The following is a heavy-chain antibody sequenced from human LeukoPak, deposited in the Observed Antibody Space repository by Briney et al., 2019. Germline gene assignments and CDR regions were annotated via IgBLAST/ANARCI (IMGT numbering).Heavy chain of an antibody. CDR2: ISGSGGST. CDR3: AKGYSSGWWRYYFDY. J-gene: IGHJ4*02. CDR1: GFTFSSYA. V-gene: IGHV3-23*01. D-gene: IGHD6-19*01. Sequence: GGSLRLSCAASGFTFSSYAMTWVRQAPGKGLEWVSGISGSGGSTYYADSVKGRFTISRDTSKNTLYLQMNSLRAEDTAVYYCAKGYSSGWWRYYFDYWGQGTLVTVSS.